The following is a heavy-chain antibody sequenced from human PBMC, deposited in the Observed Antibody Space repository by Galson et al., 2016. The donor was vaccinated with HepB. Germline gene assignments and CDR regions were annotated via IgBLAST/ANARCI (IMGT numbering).Heavy chain of an antibody. J-gene: IGHJ2*01. D-gene: IGHD6-13*01. CDR3: ARMDTSTWYWYFDL. CDR1: GGSFVNNY. Sequence: SETLSLTCAVYGGSFVNNYWSWIRQPPGEGLEWIGEINHSGNTNYNPSLKSRLTLSVDTSKSQFSLQLTSVTAADTAMYYCARMDTSTWYWYFDLWGRGTLVTVSS. V-gene: IGHV4-34*01. CDR2: INHSGNT.